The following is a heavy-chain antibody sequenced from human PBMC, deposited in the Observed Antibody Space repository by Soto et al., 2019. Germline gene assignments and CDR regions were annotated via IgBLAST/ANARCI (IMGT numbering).Heavy chain of an antibody. D-gene: IGHD6-19*01. CDR1: GFTFSSYG. CDR3: AKDSKVRQWLVLHAFDI. CDR2: ISYDGSNK. Sequence: QVQLVESGGGVVQPGRSLRLSCAASGFTFSSYGMHWVRQAPGKGLEWVAVISYDGSNKYYADSVKGRFTISRDNSKNTLYLQMNSLRAEDTAVYYCAKDSKVRQWLVLHAFDIWGQGTMVTVSS. J-gene: IGHJ3*02. V-gene: IGHV3-30*18.